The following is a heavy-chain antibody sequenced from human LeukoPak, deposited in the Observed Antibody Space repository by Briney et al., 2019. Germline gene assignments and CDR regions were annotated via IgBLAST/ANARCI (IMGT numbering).Heavy chain of an antibody. Sequence: GGSLRLSCAASGFTFSSYSMNWVRQAPGKGLEWVSYISSSSSTIYYADSVKGRFTISRDNAKNSLYLQMNSLRAEDTAVYYCARMGDSYGYDAFDIWGQGTMVTVSS. D-gene: IGHD5-18*01. J-gene: IGHJ3*02. CDR1: GFTFSSYS. CDR3: ARMGDSYGYDAFDI. CDR2: ISSSSSTI. V-gene: IGHV3-48*01.